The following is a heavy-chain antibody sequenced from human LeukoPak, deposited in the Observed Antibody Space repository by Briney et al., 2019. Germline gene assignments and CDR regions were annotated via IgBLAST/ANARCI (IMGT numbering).Heavy chain of an antibody. CDR3: ARDHGYGDYPVSFDY. J-gene: IGHJ4*02. Sequence: PGGSLRLSCAASGFTFSSYWMSWVRQAPGKGLEWVANIKQDGSEKYYVDSVKGRFTISRDNAKNSLYLQMNSLRAEDTAVYYCARDHGYGDYPVSFDYWGQGTLVTVSS. D-gene: IGHD4-17*01. CDR2: IKQDGSEK. V-gene: IGHV3-7*01. CDR1: GFTFSSYW.